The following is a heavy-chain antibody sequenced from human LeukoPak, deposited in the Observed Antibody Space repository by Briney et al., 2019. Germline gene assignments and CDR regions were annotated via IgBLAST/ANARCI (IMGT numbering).Heavy chain of an antibody. Sequence: ASVKVSCKASGYTFTSYDINWVRQATGQGLEWMGWMNPNSGNTGYAQKFQGRVTITRNTSISTAYMELSSLRSEDTAVYYCARGPYDFWSGYQVYYFDYWGQGTLVTVSS. J-gene: IGHJ4*02. V-gene: IGHV1-8*03. D-gene: IGHD3-3*01. CDR1: GYTFTSYD. CDR2: MNPNSGNT. CDR3: ARGPYDFWSGYQVYYFDY.